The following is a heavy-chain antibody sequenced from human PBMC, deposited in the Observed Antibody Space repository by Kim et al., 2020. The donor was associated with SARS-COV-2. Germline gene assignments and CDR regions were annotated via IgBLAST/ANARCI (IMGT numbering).Heavy chain of an antibody. CDR2: ISAYNGNT. D-gene: IGHD1-26*01. V-gene: IGHV1-18*01. CDR1: GYTFTSYG. Sequence: ASVKVSCKASGYTFTSYGISWVRQAPGQGLEWMGWISAYNGNTNYAQKLQGRVTMTTDTSTSTAYMELRSLRSDDTAVYYCARDLRRSGSALDGMDVWGQGTTVTVSS. CDR3: ARDLRRSGSALDGMDV. J-gene: IGHJ6*02.